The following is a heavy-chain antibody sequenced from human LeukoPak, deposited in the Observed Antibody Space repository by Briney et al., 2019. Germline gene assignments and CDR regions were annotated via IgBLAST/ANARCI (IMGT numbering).Heavy chain of an antibody. CDR3: ARGDGLDY. V-gene: IGHV3-33*01. CDR2: MWYDGSNK. Sequence: SGGSLRLSCAASGFTFNSFGMHWVRQAPGKGLEWVAVMWYDGSNKLYADSVKGRFTISRDNSKNTLFLQMNSLRAEDTAIYYCARGDGLDYWGQGTLVTVSS. J-gene: IGHJ4*02. CDR1: GFTFNSFG.